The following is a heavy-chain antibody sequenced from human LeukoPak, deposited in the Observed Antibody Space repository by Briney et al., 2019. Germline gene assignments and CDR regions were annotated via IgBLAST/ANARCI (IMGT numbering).Heavy chain of an antibody. CDR2: IYYSGST. CDR3: ARVGTWYYSDY. D-gene: IGHD2-15*01. Sequence: SETLSLNSTVSGGSISSGDYYWSWIRQPPGKGLEWIGYIYYSGSTYYNPSLKSRVTISVDTSKNQFSLKLSSVTAADTAVYYCARVGTWYYSDYWGQGTLVTVSS. J-gene: IGHJ4*02. V-gene: IGHV4-30-4*08. CDR1: GGSISSGDYY.